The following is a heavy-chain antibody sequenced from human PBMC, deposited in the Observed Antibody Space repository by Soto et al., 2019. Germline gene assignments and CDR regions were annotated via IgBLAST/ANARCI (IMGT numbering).Heavy chain of an antibody. CDR1: GYTFFTYD. V-gene: IGHV1-18*01. J-gene: IGHJ5*02. D-gene: IGHD5-12*01. CDR2: ISTYSGDT. Sequence: QVHLVQSGVEVKTPGASVKVSCQASGYTFFTYDISWVRQAPGQGLEWMGWISTYSGDTKYAQKFQGRVTMTTDTSTTTAYLELRSPRSDDTAVYYCARRHGPTTSENWFDPWGQGTLVTVSS. CDR3: ARRHGPTTSENWFDP.